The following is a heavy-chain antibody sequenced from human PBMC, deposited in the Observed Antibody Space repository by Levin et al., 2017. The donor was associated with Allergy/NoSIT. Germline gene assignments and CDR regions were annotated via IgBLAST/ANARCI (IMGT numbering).Heavy chain of an antibody. V-gene: IGHV1-18*01. CDR3: ARAHYYDNSGYYPH. J-gene: IGHJ4*02. D-gene: IGHD3-22*01. CDR2: ISAYNGNT. CDR1: GYTFTNYG. Sequence: PEASVKVSCKASGYTFTNYGISWVRQAPGQGLEWMGWISAYNGNTNYAQKLQGRVTMTTDTSTSTAYMELRSLRSDDTAVYYCARAHYYDNSGYYPHWGQGTLVTVSS.